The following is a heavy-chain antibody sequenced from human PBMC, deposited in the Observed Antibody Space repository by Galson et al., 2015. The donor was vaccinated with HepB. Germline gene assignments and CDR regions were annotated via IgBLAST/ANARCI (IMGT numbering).Heavy chain of an antibody. CDR2: ISNDGSNK. V-gene: IGHV3-30*04. CDR1: GFTFRSYA. CDR3: ARSGGGDYADTPIDY. Sequence: SLRLSCAASGFTFRSYAMHWVRQAPGKGLEWVAVISNDGSNKNYADSVKGRFTISRDNSKNTLYLQMNSLRAEDTAVYFCARSGGGDYADTPIDYWGQGTLVTVSS. D-gene: IGHD4-17*01. J-gene: IGHJ4*02.